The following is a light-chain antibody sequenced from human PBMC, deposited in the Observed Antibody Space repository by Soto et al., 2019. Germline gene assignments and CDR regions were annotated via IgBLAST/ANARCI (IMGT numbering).Light chain of an antibody. Sequence: TQMTQSPSTLSASVGDRVTITCRASQRIGRWLAWYQQKPGKAPKLLIYKTSILENGVPSRFSGSGSGTEFTLSISRLQPDDFATYYCHQYNSYWTFGQGTKVEIK. V-gene: IGKV1-5*03. CDR3: HQYNSYWT. CDR1: QRIGRW. J-gene: IGKJ1*01. CDR2: KTS.